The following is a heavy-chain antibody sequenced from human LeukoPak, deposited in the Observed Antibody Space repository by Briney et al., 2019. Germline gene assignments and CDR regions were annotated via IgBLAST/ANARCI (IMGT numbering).Heavy chain of an antibody. V-gene: IGHV4-4*02. Sequence: PSETLSLTCAVSGGSISSSNWWSWVRQPPGKGLEWIGEIYHSGSTNYNPSLKSRVTISVDTSKNQLSLKLSSVTAADTAVYYCARVEVAVADYWGQGTLVTVSS. CDR3: ARVEVAVADY. J-gene: IGHJ4*02. CDR1: GGSISSSNW. CDR2: IYHSGST. D-gene: IGHD6-19*01.